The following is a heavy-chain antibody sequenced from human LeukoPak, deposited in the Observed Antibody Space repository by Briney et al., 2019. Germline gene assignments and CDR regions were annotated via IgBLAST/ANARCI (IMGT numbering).Heavy chain of an antibody. V-gene: IGHV2-70*11. D-gene: IGHD1-14*01. CDR3: ARMNLGNYFDY. J-gene: IGHJ4*02. CDR2: IDWDDDT. Sequence: SGPTLLNVTHTVTPTLAFSCFSLNASGMCVSWIRQPPGKALEWLARIDWDDDTYYSTSLNTRLTISKDTSKNQVVLTMTNMDPVDTATYYCARMNLGNYFDYWGQGTLVTVSS. CDR1: CFSLNASGMC.